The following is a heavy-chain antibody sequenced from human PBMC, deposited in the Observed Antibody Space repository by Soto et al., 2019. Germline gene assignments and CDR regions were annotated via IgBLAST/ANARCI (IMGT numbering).Heavy chain of an antibody. Sequence: SETLSLTCAVYGGSFSGYYWSWIRQPPGKGLEWIGEINHSGSTNYNPSLKSRVTISVDTSKNQFSLKLSSVTAADTAVYYCASCTNGVCWGHAFDIWGQGTMVTVSS. V-gene: IGHV4-34*01. J-gene: IGHJ3*02. CDR2: INHSGST. CDR1: GGSFSGYY. D-gene: IGHD2-8*01. CDR3: ASCTNGVCWGHAFDI.